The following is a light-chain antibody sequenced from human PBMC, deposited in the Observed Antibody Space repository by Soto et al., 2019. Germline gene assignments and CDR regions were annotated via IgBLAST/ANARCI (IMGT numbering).Light chain of an antibody. CDR1: QDISNY. J-gene: IGKJ1*01. Sequence: QMTQSPSSLPASVGDRVTITCRASQDISNYLAWYQQKPGGAPKLLIYAASTLQSGGPSRFGGSRSGADSTLNISSLPPEGVAIYYGQKYNDAPRTFGQGTRVE. CDR2: AAS. CDR3: QKYNDAPRT. V-gene: IGKV1-27*01.